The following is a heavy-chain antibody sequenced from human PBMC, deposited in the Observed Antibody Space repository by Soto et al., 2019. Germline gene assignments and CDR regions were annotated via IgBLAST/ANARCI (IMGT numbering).Heavy chain of an antibody. J-gene: IGHJ4*02. CDR1: GYTLTELS. V-gene: IGHV1-24*01. Sequence: ASVKVSCKVSGYTLTELSMHWVRQAPGKGLEWMGGFDPEDGETIYAQKFQGRVTMTEDTSTDTAYMELSSLRSEDTAVYYCATVMIVGNYYGSGSYYPFDYWGQGTLVTVSS. D-gene: IGHD3-10*01. CDR3: ATVMIVGNYYGSGSYYPFDY. CDR2: FDPEDGET.